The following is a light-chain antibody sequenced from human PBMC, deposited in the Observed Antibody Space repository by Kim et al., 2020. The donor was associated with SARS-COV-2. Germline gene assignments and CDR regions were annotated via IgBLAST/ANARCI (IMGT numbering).Light chain of an antibody. J-gene: IGLJ1*01. CDR3: SSYTSSSTFPYV. CDR2: EVS. CDR1: SSDVDSYNR. V-gene: IGLV2-18*02. Sequence: QSALTQPTSVSGSPGQSVTISCTGTSSDVDSYNRVSWYQQPPGTAPKLMIYEVSNRPSGVPDRFSGSKSGNTASLTISGLQAEDEADYYCSSYTSSSTFPYVFGTGTKVTVL.